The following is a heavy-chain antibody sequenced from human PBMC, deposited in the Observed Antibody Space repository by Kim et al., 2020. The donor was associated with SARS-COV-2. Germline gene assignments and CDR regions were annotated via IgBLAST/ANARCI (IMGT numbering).Heavy chain of an antibody. Sequence: GGSLRLSCAASGFTFSDYYMSWIRQAPGKGLEWVSYISSSGSTIYYADSVKGRFTISRDNAKNSLYLQMNSLRAEDTAVYYCAREPQFGLYYYDSSGTHYYFDYWGQGTLVTVSS. J-gene: IGHJ4*02. D-gene: IGHD3-22*01. CDR2: ISSSGSTI. CDR3: AREPQFGLYYYDSSGTHYYFDY. CDR1: GFTFSDYY. V-gene: IGHV3-11*01.